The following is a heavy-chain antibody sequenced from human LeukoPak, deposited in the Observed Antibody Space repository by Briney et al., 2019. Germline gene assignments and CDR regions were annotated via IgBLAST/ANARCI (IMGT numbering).Heavy chain of an antibody. CDR3: ARDSGTEYSSSYYFDY. CDR2: ISYDGSNK. J-gene: IGHJ4*01. Sequence: GRSLRLSCAASGFTLSSYAMHWVRQAPGKGLEWVAVISYDGSNKYYADSVKDRFTISRDNSKNTLYLQMNSLRAEDTAVYYCARDSGTEYSSSYYFDYWGHGTLVTVSS. D-gene: IGHD6-6*01. CDR1: GFTLSSYA. V-gene: IGHV3-30-3*01.